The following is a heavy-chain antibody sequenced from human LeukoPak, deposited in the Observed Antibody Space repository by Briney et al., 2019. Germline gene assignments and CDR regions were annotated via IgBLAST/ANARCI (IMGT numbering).Heavy chain of an antibody. CDR1: GGSISSNNYY. CDR3: VNSSPGGGWLVSGNFDY. V-gene: IGHV4-39*01. Sequence: SEALSLTCTVSGGSISSNNYYWGWIRQPPGKGLEWIGSIYYSGSTYYNPSLKSRVTISVDTSKNQFSLKLSSVTAADTAVYYCVNSSPGGGWLVSGNFDYWGQGTLVTVSS. D-gene: IGHD6-19*01. CDR2: IYYSGST. J-gene: IGHJ4*02.